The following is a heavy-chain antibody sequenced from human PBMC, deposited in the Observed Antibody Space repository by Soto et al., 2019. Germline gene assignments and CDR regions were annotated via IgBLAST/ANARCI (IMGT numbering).Heavy chain of an antibody. J-gene: IGHJ6*02. CDR1: GGSISSYY. D-gene: IGHD3-3*01. V-gene: IGHV4-59*01. CDR2: IYYSGST. Sequence: SETLSLTCTVSGGSISSYYWSWIRQPPGKGLEWIGYIYYSGSTNYNPSLKSRVTISVDTSKNQFSLKLSSVTAADTAVYYCARVGANFWSGYYYYYYGMDVWGQGTTVTVSS. CDR3: ARVGANFWSGYYYYYYGMDV.